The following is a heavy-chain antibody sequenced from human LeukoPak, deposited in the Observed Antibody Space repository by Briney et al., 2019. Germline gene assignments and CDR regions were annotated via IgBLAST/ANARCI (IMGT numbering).Heavy chain of an antibody. D-gene: IGHD6-19*01. CDR2: INHSGST. J-gene: IGHJ4*02. CDR1: GGSISTYY. V-gene: IGHV4-34*01. Sequence: SETLSLTCTVSGGSISTYYWSWIRQPPGKGLEWIGEINHSGSTNYNPSLKSRVTISVDTSKNQFSLKLSSVTAADTAVYYCARSSGWYRVGFDYWGQGTLVTVSS. CDR3: ARSSGWYRVGFDY.